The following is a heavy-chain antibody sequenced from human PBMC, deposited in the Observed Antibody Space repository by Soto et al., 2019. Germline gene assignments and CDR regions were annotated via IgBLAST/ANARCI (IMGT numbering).Heavy chain of an antibody. V-gene: IGHV3-23*01. CDR1: EFSFSSYA. CDR3: ATYSSPFDY. J-gene: IGHJ4*02. Sequence: EVQLMESGGGLVQPGGSLRLSCAASEFSFSSYALNWVRQAPGKGLEWVSPISATGTTTYYADSVKGRFTISRDNSKRTLFLQMDSLSPEDTAVYYCATYSSPFDYWGQGTLVTVSS. D-gene: IGHD6-13*01. CDR2: ISATGTTT.